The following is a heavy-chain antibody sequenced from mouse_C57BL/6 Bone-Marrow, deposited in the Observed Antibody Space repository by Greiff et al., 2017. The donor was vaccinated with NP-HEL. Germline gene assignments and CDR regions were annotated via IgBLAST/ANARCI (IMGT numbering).Heavy chain of an antibody. J-gene: IGHJ2*01. D-gene: IGHD1-1*01. V-gene: IGHV5-6*01. CDR3: ARLGYYGSILDY. CDR1: GFTFSSYG. CDR2: ISSGGSYT. Sequence: EVKLQESGGDLVKPGGSLKLSCAASGFTFSSYGMSWVRQTPDKRLEWVATISSGGSYTYYPDSVKGRFTISRDNAKNTLYLQMSSLKSEDTAMYYCARLGYYGSILDYWGQGTTLTVSS.